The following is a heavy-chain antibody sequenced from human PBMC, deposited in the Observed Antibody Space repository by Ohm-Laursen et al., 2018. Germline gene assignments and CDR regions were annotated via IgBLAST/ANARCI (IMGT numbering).Heavy chain of an antibody. Sequence: SSVKVSCNASGYTFTSYYMHWVRQAPGQGLEWMGIINPSGGSTSYAQKFQGRVTMTRDTSTSTVYMELSSLRSEDTAVYYCATSLVPAAPVDVWGQGTTVTVSS. V-gene: IGHV1-46*01. D-gene: IGHD2-2*01. CDR3: ATSLVPAAPVDV. CDR1: GYTFTSYY. CDR2: INPSGGST. J-gene: IGHJ6*02.